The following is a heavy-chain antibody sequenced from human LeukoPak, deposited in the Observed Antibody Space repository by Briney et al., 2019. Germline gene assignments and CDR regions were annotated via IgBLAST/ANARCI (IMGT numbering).Heavy chain of an antibody. Sequence: GESLKISCKGSGYSFTSYWIGWVRQMPGKGLEWMGIIYPGDSYTRYSPSFQGQVAISADQSISTAYLQWSSLKASDSAMYYCATNTMFRGIHAFDIWGQGTMVTVSS. CDR2: IYPGDSYT. J-gene: IGHJ3*02. D-gene: IGHD3-10*01. CDR3: ATNTMFRGIHAFDI. CDR1: GYSFTSYW. V-gene: IGHV5-51*01.